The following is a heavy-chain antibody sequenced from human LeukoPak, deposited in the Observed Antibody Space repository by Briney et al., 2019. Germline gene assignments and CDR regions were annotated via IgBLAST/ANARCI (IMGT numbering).Heavy chain of an antibody. J-gene: IGHJ4*02. CDR2: ISGSGGST. CDR1: GFTFSSYA. D-gene: IGHD2-15*01. Sequence: GGSLRLSCAASGFTFSSYAMSWVRQAPGKGLEWVSAISGSGGSTYYADSVKGRFTISRDNSKNTLFLQMNSLRAEDTAVYYCATEGGPPIERYWGQGTLVTVSS. CDR3: ATEGGPPIERY. V-gene: IGHV3-23*01.